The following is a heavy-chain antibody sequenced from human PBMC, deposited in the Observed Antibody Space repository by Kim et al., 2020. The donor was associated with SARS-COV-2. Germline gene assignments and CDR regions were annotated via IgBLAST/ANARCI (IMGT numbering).Heavy chain of an antibody. Sequence: GGSLRLSCAASGFTFSDYAMTWVRQAPGKGLEWVSGIGSSGGDTYYADSVKGRFTISRDNSKNMLFLQMNSLRVEDTAVYSCAKPPFSNDFYCWGQGTLVTVSS. V-gene: IGHV3-23*01. J-gene: IGHJ4*02. D-gene: IGHD3-3*02. CDR2: IGSSGGDT. CDR3: AKPPFSNDFYC. CDR1: GFTFSDYA.